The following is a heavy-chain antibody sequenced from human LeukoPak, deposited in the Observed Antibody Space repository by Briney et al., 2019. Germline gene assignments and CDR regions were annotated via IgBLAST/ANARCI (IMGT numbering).Heavy chain of an antibody. Sequence: GGSLRLSCAASGFTFSNYPMNWVRQAPGKGLEWVSYIGSGGSPIYYADSVRGRFSISRDNAKNSLYLQMSSLRAEDTAVYYCAKVEYTSSWYGVGSLDYWGQGTLVTVSS. CDR1: GFTFSNYP. CDR3: AKVEYTSSWYGVGSLDY. J-gene: IGHJ4*02. CDR2: IGSGGSPI. V-gene: IGHV3-48*04. D-gene: IGHD6-13*01.